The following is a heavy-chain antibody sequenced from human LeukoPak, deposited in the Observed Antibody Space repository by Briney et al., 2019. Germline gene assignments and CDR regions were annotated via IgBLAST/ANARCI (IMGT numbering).Heavy chain of an antibody. CDR1: GFSFTNAW. V-gene: IGHV3-15*01. CDR3: TTDLGITMIRGVIVY. D-gene: IGHD3-10*01. Sequence: PGGSLRLSCADSGFSFTNAWMSWVRQAPGKGLDWVGRIKSKGDGETTDYAATVKGRFTMSRDDSKATLYLQMNSLKTEDTAVYYCTTDLGITMIRGVIVYWGRGTLVTVSS. J-gene: IGHJ4*02. CDR2: IKSKGDGETT.